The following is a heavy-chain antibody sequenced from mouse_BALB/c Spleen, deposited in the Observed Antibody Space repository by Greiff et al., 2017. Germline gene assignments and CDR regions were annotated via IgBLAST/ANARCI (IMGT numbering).Heavy chain of an antibody. Sequence: VMLVESGPGLVQPSQSLSITCTVSGFSLTSYGVHWVRQSPGKGLEWLGVIWSGGSTDYNAAFISRLSISKDNSKSQVFFKMNSLQANDTAIYYCARNEDYYGSSYGWYFDVWGAGTTVTVSS. CDR1: GFSLTSYG. V-gene: IGHV2-2*02. CDR3: ARNEDYYGSSYGWYFDV. J-gene: IGHJ1*01. CDR2: IWSGGST. D-gene: IGHD1-1*01.